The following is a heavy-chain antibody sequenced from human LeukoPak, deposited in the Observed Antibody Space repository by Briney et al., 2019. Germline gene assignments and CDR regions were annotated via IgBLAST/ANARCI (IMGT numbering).Heavy chain of an antibody. CDR3: ARINIWGREAIYALDM. CDR1: GFSLNTTGLC. D-gene: IGHD3-16*01. V-gene: IGHV2-70*11. Sequence: SGAALVKPTQSLTLTCTFSGFSLNTTGLCVSWIRQPPGKVLEWLARIDWDDDEYYSTSLKTRLTISKDTSKNQVLLTITNMDPGDTATHYCARINIWGREAIYALDMWGQGTMVTVS. J-gene: IGHJ3*02. CDR2: IDWDDDE.